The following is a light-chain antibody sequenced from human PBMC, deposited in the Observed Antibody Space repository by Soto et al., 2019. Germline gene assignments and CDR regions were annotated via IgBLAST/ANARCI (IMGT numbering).Light chain of an antibody. V-gene: IGKV3-11*01. CDR2: DAS. CDR1: QSVSTY. J-gene: IGKJ1*01. CDR3: QDRSNWPLGT. Sequence: DIVLTQSPATLSLSPGERATLSCRASQSVSTYLAWYQQRPGQAPRLLIQDASTRATGIPARFSGRGSGTDFSLTISGLEPEDSAVYYCQDRSNWPLGTFGQGTKVDIK.